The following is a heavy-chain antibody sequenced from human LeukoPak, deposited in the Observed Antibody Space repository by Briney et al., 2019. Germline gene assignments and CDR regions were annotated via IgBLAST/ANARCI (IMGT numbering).Heavy chain of an antibody. Sequence: ASVKVSCKASGSAFTNFYIHWVRQAPGQGLGWMGMINPSGGRTSYAQMFQGRMTMTRDRSTNTFYMDLSSLRSEDTAVYYCARAVTIFGVAIPAYWGQGTLVTVSS. CDR2: INPSGGRT. CDR3: ARAVTIFGVAIPAY. CDR1: GSAFTNFY. J-gene: IGHJ4*02. V-gene: IGHV1-46*01. D-gene: IGHD3-3*01.